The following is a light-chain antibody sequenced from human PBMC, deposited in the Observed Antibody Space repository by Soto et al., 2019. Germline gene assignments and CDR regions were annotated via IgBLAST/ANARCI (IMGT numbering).Light chain of an antibody. CDR3: QQYGSSPLWT. V-gene: IGKV3-20*01. CDR2: GAS. Sequence: EIVLTQSPATLSLCPGGRATLSCRASQSFISSYLAWYQQKPGQAPRRLIYGASSRATGIPDRFSGSGSGTDFTLTISRLEPEDFAVYYCQQYGSSPLWTVGQGTKVDIK. J-gene: IGKJ1*01. CDR1: QSFISSY.